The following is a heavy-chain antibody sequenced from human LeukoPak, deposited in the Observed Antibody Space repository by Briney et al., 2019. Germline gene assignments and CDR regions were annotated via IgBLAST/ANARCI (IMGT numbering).Heavy chain of an antibody. Sequence: GGSLRLSRTTSGFTFGNYWMSWVRQAPGKGLEWVANIKQDGSEIHYVDSVKGRFTISRDNAKNSLYLQMNSLRADDTAVYFCAREGRDLDYWGQGALVTVSS. CDR3: AREGRDLDY. J-gene: IGHJ4*02. V-gene: IGHV3-7*01. CDR1: GFTFGNYW. CDR2: IKQDGSEI.